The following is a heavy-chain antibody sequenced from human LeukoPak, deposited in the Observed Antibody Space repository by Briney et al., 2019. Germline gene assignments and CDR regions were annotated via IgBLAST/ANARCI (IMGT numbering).Heavy chain of an antibody. D-gene: IGHD3-3*01. CDR2: ISGSGGST. Sequence: PGGSLRLSCAASGFTFSSYAMSWVRQAPGKGLEWVSAISGSGGSTYYADSVKGRFTISRDNSKNTLHLQMNSLRAEDTAVYYCAKVLRFLLSYFDYWGQGTLVAVSS. J-gene: IGHJ4*02. CDR1: GFTFSSYA. V-gene: IGHV3-23*01. CDR3: AKVLRFLLSYFDY.